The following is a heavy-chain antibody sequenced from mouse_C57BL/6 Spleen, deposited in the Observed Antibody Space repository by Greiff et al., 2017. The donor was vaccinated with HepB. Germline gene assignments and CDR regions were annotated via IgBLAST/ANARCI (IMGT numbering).Heavy chain of an antibody. CDR1: GFTFSSYA. CDR3: ARVTTVVARYAMDY. V-gene: IGHV5-4*03. J-gene: IGHJ4*01. D-gene: IGHD1-1*01. Sequence: EVKLMESGGGLVKPGGSLKLSCAASGFTFSSYAMSWVRQTPEKRLEWVATISDGGSYTYYPDNVKGRFTISRDNAKNNLYLQMSHLKSEDTAMYYCARVTTVVARYAMDYWGQGTSVTVSS. CDR2: ISDGGSYT.